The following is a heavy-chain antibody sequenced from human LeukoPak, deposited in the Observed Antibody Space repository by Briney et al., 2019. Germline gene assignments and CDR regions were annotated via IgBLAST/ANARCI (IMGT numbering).Heavy chain of an antibody. Sequence: PGGSLRLSCAVSGFPFSTFWMSWVRQAPGKGLEWVANINQDGSEKYYVDSVKGRFTISRDNAKNSLYLQMNSLRAEDTAVYYCARDTATKLYYYYMDVWGKGTTVTISS. CDR1: GFPFSTFW. CDR3: ARDTATKLYYYYMDV. J-gene: IGHJ6*03. CDR2: INQDGSEK. V-gene: IGHV3-7*03. D-gene: IGHD5-18*01.